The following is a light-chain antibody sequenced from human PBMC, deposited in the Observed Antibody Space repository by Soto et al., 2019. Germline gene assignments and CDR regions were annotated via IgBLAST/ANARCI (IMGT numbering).Light chain of an antibody. J-gene: IGLJ1*01. V-gene: IGLV2-23*01. CDR3: CSFAGSGTFYV. CDR2: EGS. Sequence: QSVLTQPASVSGSPGQSITISCTGTSSDVGSSNLVSWYQQHPGKAPKLIIYEGSRRPSGVSGRFSGSKSGNTASLTISGLQAEDEADYYCCSFAGSGTFYVFGTGTKVTVL. CDR1: SSDVGSSNL.